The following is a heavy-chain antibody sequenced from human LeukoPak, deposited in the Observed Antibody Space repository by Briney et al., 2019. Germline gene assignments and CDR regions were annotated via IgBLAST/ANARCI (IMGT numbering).Heavy chain of an antibody. J-gene: IGHJ2*01. CDR3: ASPPQDGSGNWGWYFDF. D-gene: IGHD2-15*01. Sequence: SETLSLTCTVSGGFISSSPYYWGWIRQPPGKGLEWIGSISHTGSTFYDPSLRSRVTISVDTSKNQFSLKLRFVTAADTAVYYCASPPQDGSGNWGWYFDFWGRGTLVTVSS. CDR2: ISHTGST. CDR1: GGFISSSPYY. V-gene: IGHV4-39*01.